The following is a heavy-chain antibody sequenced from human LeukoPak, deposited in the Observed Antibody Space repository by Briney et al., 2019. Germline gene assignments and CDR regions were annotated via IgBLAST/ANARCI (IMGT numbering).Heavy chain of an antibody. CDR3: AREGDYDSSGYYYALIGTNWFDP. CDR2: IYYSGST. V-gene: IGHV4-39*07. Sequence: PSETLSLTYTVSGGSISSSSYYWGWIRQPPGKGLEWIGSIYYSGSTYYNPSLKSRVTISVDTSKNQFSLKLSSVTAADTAVYYCAREGDYDSSGYYYALIGTNWFDPWGQGTLVTVSS. CDR1: GGSISSSSYY. J-gene: IGHJ5*02. D-gene: IGHD3-22*01.